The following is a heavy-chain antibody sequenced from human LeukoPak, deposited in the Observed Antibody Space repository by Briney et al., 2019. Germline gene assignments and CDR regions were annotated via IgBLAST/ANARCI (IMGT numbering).Heavy chain of an antibody. CDR2: ISGST. CDR1: GCTFSTYA. J-gene: IGHJ4*02. CDR3: AKDFSTVTLGYFDS. Sequence: PGGSLRLSCAASGCTFSTYAMSWVRQAPGKGLEWVSGISGSTYYADSVKGRFTISRDNSKNTLYLQMNSLRAEDTAVYYCAKDFSTVTLGYFDSWGQGPLVTVSS. V-gene: IGHV3-23*01. D-gene: IGHD4-17*01.